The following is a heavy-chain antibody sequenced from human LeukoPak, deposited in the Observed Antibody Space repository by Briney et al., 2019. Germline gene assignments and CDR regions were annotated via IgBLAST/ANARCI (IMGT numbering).Heavy chain of an antibody. D-gene: IGHD5/OR15-5a*01. J-gene: IGHJ3*02. CDR3: ARDVFYAFDI. V-gene: IGHV3-30-3*01. Sequence: GSLRLSCAASGFTFSGYAMHWVRQAPGKGLEWVAVISYDGTNTYYADSVKGRFTISRDNSKNTLYLQMNSLRDEDTALYYCARDVFYAFDIWGLGTVVTVSS. CDR1: GFTFSGYA. CDR2: ISYDGTNT.